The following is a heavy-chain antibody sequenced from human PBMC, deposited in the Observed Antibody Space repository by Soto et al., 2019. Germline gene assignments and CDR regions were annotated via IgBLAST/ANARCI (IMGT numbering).Heavy chain of an antibody. CDR2: FDPEDGET. D-gene: IGHD6-13*01. Sequence: ASVKVACKVSGYTLTELSMHWVRQAPGKGLEWMGGFDPEDGETIYAQKFQGRVTMTEDTSTDTAYMELSSLRSEDTAVYYCATYLIPAAAPPQDYSCQGPLVTGSS. CDR3: ATYLIPAAAPPQDY. CDR1: GYTLTELS. J-gene: IGHJ4*02. V-gene: IGHV1-24*01.